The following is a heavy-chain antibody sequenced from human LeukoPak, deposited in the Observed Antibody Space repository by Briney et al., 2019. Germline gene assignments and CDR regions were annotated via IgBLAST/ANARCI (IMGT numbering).Heavy chain of an antibody. V-gene: IGHV3-74*01. D-gene: IGHD3-22*01. CDR3: ARGAYDSSPGY. CDR1: GYTFSSYW. J-gene: IGHJ4*02. CDR2: IDTDGSIT. Sequence: PGGSLRLSCAASGYTFSSYWMHWVRQAPGKGLVWVSRIDTDGSITSYADSVKGRFTISRDNAKNTLYLQMNSLRAEDTAVYYCARGAYDSSPGYWGQGTLVTVSS.